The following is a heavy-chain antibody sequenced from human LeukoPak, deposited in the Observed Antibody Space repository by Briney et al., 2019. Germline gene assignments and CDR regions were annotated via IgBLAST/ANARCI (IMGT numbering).Heavy chain of an antibody. CDR2: ISGSGGST. J-gene: IGHJ4*02. V-gene: IGHV3-23*01. Sequence: PGGSLRLSCAASGFTFSSYAMSWVRQAPGKGLEWVSAISGSGGSTYYADSVKGRFTISRDNSKNTLYLQMNSLRAEDTAVYYCAKGGELVDGSWYYFDYWGQGTLVTVSS. D-gene: IGHD2-15*01. CDR1: GFTFSSYA. CDR3: AKGGELVDGSWYYFDY.